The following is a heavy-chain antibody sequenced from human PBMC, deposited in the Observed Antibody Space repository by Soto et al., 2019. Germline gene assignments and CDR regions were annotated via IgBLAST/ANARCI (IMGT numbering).Heavy chain of an antibody. J-gene: IGHJ6*02. CDR1: GFTFSSYW. V-gene: IGHV3-74*01. D-gene: IGHD5-12*01. Sequence: GGSLRLSCAASGFTFSSYWMHWVRQAPGKGLVWVSRINSDGSSTSYADSVKGRFTISRDNAKNTLFLQMNSLRAEDTAVYYCARKYSGYDYGMDVCGQGTTVTVSS. CDR3: ARKYSGYDYGMDV. CDR2: INSDGSST.